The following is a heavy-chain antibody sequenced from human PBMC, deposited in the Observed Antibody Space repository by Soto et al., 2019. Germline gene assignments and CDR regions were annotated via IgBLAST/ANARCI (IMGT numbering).Heavy chain of an antibody. CDR2: IYYSGST. V-gene: IGHV4-59*08. J-gene: IGHJ5*02. Sequence: SETLSLTCTVSGGSISSYYWSWIRQPPGKGLEWIGYIYYSGSTNYNPSLKSRVTISVDTSKNQFSLKLSSVTAADTAVYYCARTGPGVYNWFDPWGQGTLVTVSS. CDR1: GGSISSYY. D-gene: IGHD3-10*01. CDR3: ARTGPGVYNWFDP.